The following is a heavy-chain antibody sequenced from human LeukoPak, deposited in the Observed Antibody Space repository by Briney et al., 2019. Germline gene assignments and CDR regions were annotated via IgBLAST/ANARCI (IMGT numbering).Heavy chain of an antibody. Sequence: PSETLSLTCTVSGGSISSGSYYWSWIRQPAGKGLEWIGRIYTSGSTNYNPSLKSRVTISVDTSKNQLSLKLSSVTAADTAVYYCARVKGYCTNGVCYSPGGDYWGQGTLVTASS. J-gene: IGHJ4*02. CDR1: GGSISSGSYY. CDR2: IYTSGST. CDR3: ARVKGYCTNGVCYSPGGDY. D-gene: IGHD2-8*01. V-gene: IGHV4-61*02.